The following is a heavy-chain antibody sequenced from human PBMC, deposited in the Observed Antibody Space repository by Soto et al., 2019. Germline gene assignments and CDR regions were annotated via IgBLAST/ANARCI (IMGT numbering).Heavy chain of an antibody. V-gene: IGHV1-69*12. D-gene: IGHD2-15*01. CDR3: ARDANCSGGSCYSVRFDP. CDR2: IIPIFGTA. CDR1: GGTFSSYA. Sequence: QVQLVQSGAEVKKPGSSVKVSCKASGGTFSSYAISWVRQAPGQGLEWMGGIIPIFGTANYAQKFQGRVTITADESTSTAYMELSSLRSEVTAVYYCARDANCSGGSCYSVRFDPWGQGTLVTVSS. J-gene: IGHJ5*02.